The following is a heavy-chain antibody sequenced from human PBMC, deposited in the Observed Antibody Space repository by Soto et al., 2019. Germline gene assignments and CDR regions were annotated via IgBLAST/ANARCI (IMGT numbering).Heavy chain of an antibody. CDR1: GGSISSGGYY. CDR3: ASGGYYGSGSYYLFDH. Sequence: PSETLSLTCTVSGGSISSGGYYWSWIRQHPGKGLEWIGYIYYSGSTYYNPSLKSRVTISVDTSKNQFSLELSSVTAADTAVYYCASGGYYGSGSYYLFDHWGQGTLVTVSS. V-gene: IGHV4-31*03. D-gene: IGHD3-10*01. CDR2: IYYSGST. J-gene: IGHJ4*02.